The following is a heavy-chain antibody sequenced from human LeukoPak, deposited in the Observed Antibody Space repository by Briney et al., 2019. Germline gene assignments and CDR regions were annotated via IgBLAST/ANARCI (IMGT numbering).Heavy chain of an antibody. Sequence: PSQTLSLTCTVSGGSISSGSYYWSWIRQPAVKGLEWIGRIYTSGSTNYNPSLKSRVTISVDTSKNQFSLKLSSVTAADTAVYYCARFDYDSSGSIDYWGQGTLVTVSS. CDR3: ARFDYDSSGSIDY. J-gene: IGHJ4*02. CDR2: IYTSGST. CDR1: GGSISSGSYY. D-gene: IGHD3-22*01. V-gene: IGHV4-61*02.